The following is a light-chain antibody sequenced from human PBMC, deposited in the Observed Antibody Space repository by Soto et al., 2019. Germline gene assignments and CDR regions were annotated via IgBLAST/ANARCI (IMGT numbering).Light chain of an antibody. CDR1: QGISSW. Sequence: DVHMTQSPSSVSASVGYRFTITCRASQGISSWLAWYQQKPGKAPKLLIYAASTLQSGVPSRFTGSGSGTDFTLTISSLQPEDFATYYCQQVNSFPPTFGGGTKVDIK. CDR2: AAS. CDR3: QQVNSFPPT. V-gene: IGKV1D-12*01. J-gene: IGKJ4*01.